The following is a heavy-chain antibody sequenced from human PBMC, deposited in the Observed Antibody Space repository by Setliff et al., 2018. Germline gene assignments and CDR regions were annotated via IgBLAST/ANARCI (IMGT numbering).Heavy chain of an antibody. CDR1: GYTFTSYY. Sequence: GASVKVSCKASGYTFTSYYIHWVRQAPGQGLEWMGVINPRGGNTIYYADSVKGRFTISRDNARDSLFLQMSSLRAEDTAVYYCAREVVGAPSTFDIWGQGTMVTVSS. J-gene: IGHJ3*02. CDR2: INPRGGNTI. D-gene: IGHD1-26*01. V-gene: IGHV1-46*04. CDR3: AREVVGAPSTFDI.